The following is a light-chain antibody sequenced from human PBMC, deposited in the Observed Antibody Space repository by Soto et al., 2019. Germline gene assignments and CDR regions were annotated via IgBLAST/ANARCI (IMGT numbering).Light chain of an antibody. CDR2: GAS. V-gene: IGKV3-20*01. CDR1: QSVSSY. Sequence: EIMLTQSPATLSLTPGERATLSCRASQSVSSYLAWYQQKPGQAPRLLIYGASNRATGIPDRFSGSGSGTDFTLTISGLEPEDFAVYYCQQYGTSLFTFGGGTKVDI. CDR3: QQYGTSLFT. J-gene: IGKJ4*01.